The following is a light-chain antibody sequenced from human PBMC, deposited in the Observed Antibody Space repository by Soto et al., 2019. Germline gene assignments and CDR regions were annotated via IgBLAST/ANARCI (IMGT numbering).Light chain of an antibody. Sequence: DIQMTQSPSSLSASVGDRVTITCRASQSISRELNWYMQRPGKAPQLQIFAACALHSGVPSRFSGSGCGTDVTLTISSLQSEDFATYFCHQGYSTPQTFRQGTKVDIK. CDR1: QSISRE. CDR2: AAC. V-gene: IGKV1-39*01. CDR3: HQGYSTPQT. J-gene: IGKJ1*01.